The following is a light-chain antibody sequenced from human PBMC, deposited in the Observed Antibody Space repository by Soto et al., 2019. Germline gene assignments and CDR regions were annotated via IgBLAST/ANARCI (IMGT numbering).Light chain of an antibody. CDR1: QGIRND. J-gene: IGKJ1*01. Sequence: AIQMTQSPSSLSASVGDRVTITCRAIQGIRNDLGRYQQKPGKAPKLLIYAASSLQSGVPSRFSGSGSGTDFTLTISSLQPEDFATYYCLQDYNYPPTFGQGTKVEIK. V-gene: IGKV1-6*01. CDR3: LQDYNYPPT. CDR2: AAS.